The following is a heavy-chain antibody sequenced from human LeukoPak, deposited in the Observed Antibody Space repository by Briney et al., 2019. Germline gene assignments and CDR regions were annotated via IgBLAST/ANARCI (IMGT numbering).Heavy chain of an antibody. CDR1: SGSISSSY. D-gene: IGHD2-2*01. J-gene: IGHJ4*02. CDR2: IYYSGST. V-gene: IGHV4-59*04. Sequence: SETLSLTCTVSSGSISSSYWYWIRQPAGKGLEWIGSIYYSGSTYYNPSLKSRVTISVDTSKNQFSLKLSSVTAADTAVYYCARQLGYCSSTSCYADKVDYWGQGTLVTVSS. CDR3: ARQLGYCSSTSCYADKVDY.